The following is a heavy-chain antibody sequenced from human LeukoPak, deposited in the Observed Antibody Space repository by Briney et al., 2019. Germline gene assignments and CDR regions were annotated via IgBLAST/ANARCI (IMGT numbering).Heavy chain of an antibody. CDR2: ISSSSYI. D-gene: IGHD6-13*01. CDR1: GFTFSSYS. J-gene: IGHJ6*03. Sequence: PGGSLRLSCAASGFTFSSYSMNWVRQAPGKGLEWVSSISSSSYIYYADSVKGRFTISRDNAKNSLYLQMNSLRAEDTAVYYCARDGVAAAGTGYYYYYMDVWGKGTTVTVSS. V-gene: IGHV3-21*01. CDR3: ARDGVAAAGTGYYYYYMDV.